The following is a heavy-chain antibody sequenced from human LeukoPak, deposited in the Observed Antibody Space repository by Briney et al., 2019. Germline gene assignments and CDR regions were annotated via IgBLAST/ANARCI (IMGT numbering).Heavy chain of an antibody. V-gene: IGHV4-4*07. CDR3: GRQGYTASHYFLDF. D-gene: IGHD2-2*02. CDR1: SGSISSYF. J-gene: IGHJ4*02. Sequence: PSETLSLTCTVSSGSISSYFRGWVRQPPGKGLEWIGRIYTTGTTHYNPSLKSRVTMSIDTSTNQFSLNLRSMTAADTAVYYCGRQGYTASHYFLDFWSQGTLVAVS. CDR2: IYTTGTT.